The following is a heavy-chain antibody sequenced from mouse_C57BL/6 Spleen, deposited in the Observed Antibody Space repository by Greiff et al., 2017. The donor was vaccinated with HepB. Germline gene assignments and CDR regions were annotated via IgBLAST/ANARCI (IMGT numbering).Heavy chain of an antibody. CDR2: IYPGGGYT. Sequence: VHLVESGAELVRPGTSVKMSCKASGYTFTNYWIGWAKQRPGHGLEWIGDIYPGGGYTNYNEKFKGKATLTADKSSSTAYMQFSSLTSEDSAIYYCARGGGGDFEVWGTGTTVTVSP. CDR3: ARGGGGDFEV. J-gene: IGHJ1*03. V-gene: IGHV1-63*01. CDR1: GYTFTNYW.